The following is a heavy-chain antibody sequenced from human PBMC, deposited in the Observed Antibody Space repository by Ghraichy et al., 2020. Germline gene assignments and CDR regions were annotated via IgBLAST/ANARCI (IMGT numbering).Heavy chain of an antibody. Sequence: GESLNISCAASGFTFSSYSMNWVRQAPGKGLEWVSYISSSSSTIYYADSVKGRFTISRDNAKNSLYLQMNSLRAEDTAVYYCARGSRDSSGWYAYYYYYGMDVWGQGTTVTVSS. D-gene: IGHD6-19*01. CDR1: GFTFSSYS. J-gene: IGHJ6*02. V-gene: IGHV3-48*04. CDR2: ISSSSSTI. CDR3: ARGSRDSSGWYAYYYYYGMDV.